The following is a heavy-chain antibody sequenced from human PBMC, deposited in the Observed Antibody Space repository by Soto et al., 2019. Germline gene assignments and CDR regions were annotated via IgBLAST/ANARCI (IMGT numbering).Heavy chain of an antibody. CDR1: GFTFSSYA. Sequence: EVHLLESGGGLVQPGGSLRLSCTASGFTFSSYAMTWVRQAPGRGLEGVSGITASGGGTYYADSVKGRFTNSRDNSNSTLYLHINGLRAEDTAAYYCAKDTRYGDYVSWFDSWGQGTLVTVSS. D-gene: IGHD4-17*01. V-gene: IGHV3-23*01. CDR2: ITASGGGT. J-gene: IGHJ5*01. CDR3: AKDTRYGDYVSWFDS.